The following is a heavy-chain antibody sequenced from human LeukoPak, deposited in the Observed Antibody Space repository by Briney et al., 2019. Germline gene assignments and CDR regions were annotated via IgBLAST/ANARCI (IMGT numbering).Heavy chain of an antibody. CDR1: RFTFSNAW. J-gene: IGHJ4*02. Sequence: GGSLRLSCAASRFTFSNAWMSGVRQAPGKGLEWVGRIKSKTDGGTTDYAAPVKGRFTISRDDSKNTLYLQMNSLKTEDTAVYYCTTDPNMGTFDYWGQGTLVTVSS. CDR3: TTDPNMGTFDY. V-gene: IGHV3-15*01. CDR2: IKSKTDGGTT. D-gene: IGHD1-1*01.